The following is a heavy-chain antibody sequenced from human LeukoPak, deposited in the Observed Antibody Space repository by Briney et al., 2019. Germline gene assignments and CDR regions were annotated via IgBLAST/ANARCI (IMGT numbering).Heavy chain of an antibody. J-gene: IGHJ3*02. D-gene: IGHD3-22*01. Sequence: GGSLRLSCAASGFTFSSYGMHWVRQAPGKGLEWVAVISYDGSNKYYADSVKGRFTISRDNSKNTLYLQMNSLRAEDTAVYYCARAYSSDAFDIWGQGTMVTVSS. CDR2: ISYDGSNK. V-gene: IGHV3-30*03. CDR3: ARAYSSDAFDI. CDR1: GFTFSSYG.